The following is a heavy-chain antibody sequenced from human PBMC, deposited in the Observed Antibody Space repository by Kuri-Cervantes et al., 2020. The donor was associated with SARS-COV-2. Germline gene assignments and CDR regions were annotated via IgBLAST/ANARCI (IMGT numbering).Heavy chain of an antibody. CDR3: ARGMIQGALDI. V-gene: IGHV4-34*01. CDR2: INHSGIT. J-gene: IGHJ3*02. CDR1: GGSISSYY. Sequence: SETLSLTCTVSGGSISSYYWTWIRQPPGKGLEWIGEINHSGITNHNPSLKRRVTISIDTSKNQFSLTLTSVTAADTAVYYCARGMIQGALDIWGQGTMVTVSS. D-gene: IGHD5-18*01.